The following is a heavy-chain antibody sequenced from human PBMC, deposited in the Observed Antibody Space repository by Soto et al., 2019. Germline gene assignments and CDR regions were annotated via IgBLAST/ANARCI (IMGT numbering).Heavy chain of an antibody. CDR2: IDWDDDK. CDR3: ARIPRLAVAGLYYYYYGMDV. V-gene: IGHV2-70*01. CDR1: GFSLSTSGMC. Sequence: SGPTLVNPTHTLTLTCTFSGFSLSTSGMCVSWIRQPPGKALEWLALIDWDDDKYYSTSLKTRLTISKDTSKNQVVLTMTNMDPVDTATYYCARIPRLAVAGLYYYYYGMDVWGQGTTVTVSS. D-gene: IGHD6-19*01. J-gene: IGHJ6*02.